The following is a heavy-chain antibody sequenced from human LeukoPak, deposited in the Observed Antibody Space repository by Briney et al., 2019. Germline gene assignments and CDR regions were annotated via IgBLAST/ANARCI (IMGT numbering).Heavy chain of an antibody. CDR1: GGTFSSYA. CDR3: ARTGANGYSYSDY. J-gene: IGHJ4*02. D-gene: IGHD5-18*01. Sequence: EASVKVSCKASGGTFSSYAISWVRQAPGQGLEWMGGIIPIFGTANYAQKFQGRVTITADESTSTAYMELRSLRSDDTAVYYCARTGANGYSYSDYWGQGTLVTVSS. V-gene: IGHV1-69*01. CDR2: IIPIFGTA.